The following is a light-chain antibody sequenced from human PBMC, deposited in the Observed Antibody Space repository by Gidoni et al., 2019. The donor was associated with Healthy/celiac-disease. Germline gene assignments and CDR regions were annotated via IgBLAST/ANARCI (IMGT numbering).Light chain of an antibody. CDR3: QQYNNWPWT. CDR1: QRVSSN. CDR2: GAS. Sequence: EIVMTQSPATLSVSPGERATLSCRTSQRVSSNLAWYQQKPGQAPRLLIYGASTRATGIPARFSGSGSGTEFTLTISSLQSEDFTIYYCQQYNNWPWTFGQGPKVEIK. V-gene: IGKV3-15*01. J-gene: IGKJ1*01.